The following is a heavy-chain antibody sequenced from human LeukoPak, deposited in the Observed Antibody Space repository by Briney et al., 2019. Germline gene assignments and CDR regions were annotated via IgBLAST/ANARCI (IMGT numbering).Heavy chain of an antibody. J-gene: IGHJ6*03. V-gene: IGHV3-30*02. Sequence: GGCLRLSCAASGFTFSSYGMHWVRQAPGKVLEWVAFIRNDESNKYYADSVKGRFTISRDNSKNTLYLQMNSLRAEDTAVYYCAKAPGSGNEVYYYYYMDVWGKGTTVTVSS. D-gene: IGHD3-10*01. CDR3: AKAPGSGNEVYYYYYMDV. CDR2: IRNDESNK. CDR1: GFTFSSYG.